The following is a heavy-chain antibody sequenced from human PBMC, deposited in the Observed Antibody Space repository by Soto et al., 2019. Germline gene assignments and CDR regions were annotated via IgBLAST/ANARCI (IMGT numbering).Heavy chain of an antibody. CDR3: AKGRGSGWAWYFDN. J-gene: IGHJ4*02. D-gene: IGHD6-19*01. CDR2: IYIGGST. V-gene: IGHV3-53*01. Sequence: GGSLRLSCAASGFTVSSNYMSWVRQAPWKGLEWVSVIYIGGSTYYADSVKGLFTISRDNSKNTLYLQMNSLSGEDTAVYYCAKGRGSGWAWYFDNWGQGTPLTVSS. CDR1: GFTVSSNY.